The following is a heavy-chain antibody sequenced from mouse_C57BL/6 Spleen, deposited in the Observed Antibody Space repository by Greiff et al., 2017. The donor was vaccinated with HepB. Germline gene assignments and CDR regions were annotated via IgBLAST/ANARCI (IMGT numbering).Heavy chain of an antibody. J-gene: IGHJ4*01. Sequence: EVQLVESGPGLVKPSQSLSLTCSVTGYSITSGYYWNWIRQFPGNKLEWMGYISYDGSNNYNPSLKNRISITRDTSKNQFFLKLNSVTTEDTATYYCARGLPLYAMDYWGQGTSVTVSS. CDR3: ARGLPLYAMDY. D-gene: IGHD2-10*01. CDR1: GYSITSGYY. V-gene: IGHV3-6*01. CDR2: ISYDGSN.